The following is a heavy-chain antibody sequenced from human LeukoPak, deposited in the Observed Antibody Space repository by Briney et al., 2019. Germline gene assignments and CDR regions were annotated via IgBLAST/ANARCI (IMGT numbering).Heavy chain of an antibody. V-gene: IGHV3-30*03. D-gene: IGHD3-10*01. Sequence: GGSLRLSCAASGFIFSTYGLHWVREAPGKGLEWGAVISYDGSDKYYVDPVKGRFAISRDNSKNTLFLQMNSLRTEDTAVYYCAIGSGRLVRGEYYYYGLDVWGQGTTVTVSS. CDR1: GFIFSTYG. J-gene: IGHJ6*02. CDR2: ISYDGSDK. CDR3: AIGSGRLVRGEYYYYGLDV.